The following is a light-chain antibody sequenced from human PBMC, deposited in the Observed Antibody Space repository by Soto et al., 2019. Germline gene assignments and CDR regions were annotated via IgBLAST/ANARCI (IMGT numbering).Light chain of an antibody. Sequence: DIVMTQTPLSLSVTPGQPASISCKSSQSVLYSSNNKNYLAWYQQKPGQPPKLLIYWASTRESGVPDRFSGSGSGTDFTLTISSLQAEDVAVYYCQQYYSTPYTFGQGTKVDIK. CDR2: WAS. CDR1: QSVLYSSNNKNY. V-gene: IGKV4-1*01. CDR3: QQYYSTPYT. J-gene: IGKJ2*01.